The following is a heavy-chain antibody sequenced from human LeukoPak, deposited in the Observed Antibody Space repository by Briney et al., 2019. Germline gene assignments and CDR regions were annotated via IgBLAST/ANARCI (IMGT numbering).Heavy chain of an antibody. D-gene: IGHD5-18*01. V-gene: IGHV3-21*01. J-gene: IGHJ6*04. Sequence: PGGSLRLSCAASGFTFSSYSMNWVRQAPGKGLEWVSSISSSSSYIYYADSVKGRFTISRDNAKNSLYLQMNSLTADDTAVYYCARDRVPKDTDMPSNQIYYGMDVWGKGTTVTVSS. CDR3: ARDRVPKDTDMPSNQIYYGMDV. CDR2: ISSSSSYI. CDR1: GFTFSSYS.